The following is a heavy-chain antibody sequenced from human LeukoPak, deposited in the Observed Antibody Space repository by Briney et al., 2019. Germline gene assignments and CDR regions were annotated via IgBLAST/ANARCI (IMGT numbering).Heavy chain of an antibody. D-gene: IGHD3-3*01. CDR1: GYTFTSYG. V-gene: IGHV1-18*01. J-gene: IGHJ4*02. Sequence: ASVKVSCKASGYTFTSYGISWVRQAPGQGLEWMGWISAYNGSTNYAQKLQGRVTMTTDTSTSTAYMELRSLRSDDTAVYYCARDGTPYYDFWSGYSPDYWGQGTLVTVSS. CDR3: ARDGTPYYDFWSGYSPDY. CDR2: ISAYNGST.